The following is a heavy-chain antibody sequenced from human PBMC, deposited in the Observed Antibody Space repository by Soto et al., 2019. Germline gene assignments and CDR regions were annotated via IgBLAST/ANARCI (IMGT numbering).Heavy chain of an antibody. D-gene: IGHD3-3*01. CDR2: IYYTGST. CDR3: AGAPHRAYFSF. J-gene: IGHJ4*02. V-gene: IGHV4-59*01. Sequence: PSETLSLTCTVSSGSISTYYWSWIRQPPGKGLEWIGYIYYTGSTNYNPSLKTRVAISMDTSKNQFSLNLSSVTAADTAVYYCAGAPHRAYFSFCGLGSLDTISS. CDR1: SGSISTYY.